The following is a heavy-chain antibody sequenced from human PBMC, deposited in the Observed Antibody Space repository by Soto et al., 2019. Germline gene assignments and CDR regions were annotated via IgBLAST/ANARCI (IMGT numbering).Heavy chain of an antibody. Sequence: GGSLRLSCAASGFTFSSYGMHWVRQAPGKGLEWVAVISYDGSNKYYADSVKGRFTISRDNSKNTLYLQMNSLRAEDTAVYYCAKVRHDGTAHYYYYGMDVWGQGTTVTVSS. CDR2: ISYDGSNK. CDR1: GFTFSSYG. CDR3: AKVRHDGTAHYYYYGMDV. J-gene: IGHJ6*02. D-gene: IGHD1-1*01. V-gene: IGHV3-30*18.